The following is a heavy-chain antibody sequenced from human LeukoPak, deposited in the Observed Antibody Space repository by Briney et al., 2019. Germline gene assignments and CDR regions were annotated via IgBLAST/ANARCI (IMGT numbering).Heavy chain of an antibody. CDR2: ISWDGGSI. D-gene: IGHD3-3*01. V-gene: IGHV3-9*01. CDR1: GFTFDDYA. J-gene: IGHJ5*02. Sequence: PGGSLRLSCAASGFTFDDYAMHWVRQAPGKGLEWVSGISWDGGSIGYAASVKGLFTICRDNTKNSLYLQMHSLRAEDTALYYCAKDGNEWLLSNWFCPWGQGTLVTVSS. CDR3: AKDGNEWLLSNWFCP.